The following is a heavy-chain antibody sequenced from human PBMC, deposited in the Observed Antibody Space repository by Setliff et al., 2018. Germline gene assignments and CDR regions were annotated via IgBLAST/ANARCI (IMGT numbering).Heavy chain of an antibody. CDR3: ARVGVGSAAGAFEY. V-gene: IGHV3-23*05. CDR2: IKDSDYST. D-gene: IGHD6-13*01. CDR1: GFTISGYA. Sequence: GGSLRLPCVGSGFTISGYAMTWVRQVPGKGLEWISSIKDSDYSTYYADSVKGRFTISRDNSKNTLYLQMNGLRAEDSALYYCARVGVGSAAGAFEYWGQGILVTVSS. J-gene: IGHJ4*02.